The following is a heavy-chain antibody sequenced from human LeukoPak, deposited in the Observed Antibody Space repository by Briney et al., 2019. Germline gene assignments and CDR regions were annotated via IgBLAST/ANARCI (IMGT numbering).Heavy chain of an antibody. V-gene: IGHV3-30*19. Sequence: GGSLRLSCAASGFTFSNYGMHWVRQAPGKGLEWVAVISYDGSNKYYADSVKGRFTISRDNSKNTLYLQMNSLRAEDTAVYYCARDRDPIIAVAGTLDYWGQGTLVTVSS. J-gene: IGHJ4*02. CDR1: GFTFSNYG. CDR2: ISYDGSNK. D-gene: IGHD6-19*01. CDR3: ARDRDPIIAVAGTLDY.